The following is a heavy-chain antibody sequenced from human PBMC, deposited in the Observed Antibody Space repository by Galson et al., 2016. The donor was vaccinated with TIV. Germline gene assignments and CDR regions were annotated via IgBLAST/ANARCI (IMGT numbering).Heavy chain of an antibody. V-gene: IGHV3-30*18. D-gene: IGHD6-6*01. CDR1: RFTFSSYG. CDR2: ISYDGRDT. J-gene: IGHJ4*02. Sequence: SLRLSCAASRFTFSSYGMHWVRQAPGKGLEWVALISYDGRDTNYADSVKGRFTISRDNSRNTLYLQMSSLRCEDTALYYCAKDFYSTSSGLSWGQGTLVTVSS. CDR3: AKDFYSTSSGLS.